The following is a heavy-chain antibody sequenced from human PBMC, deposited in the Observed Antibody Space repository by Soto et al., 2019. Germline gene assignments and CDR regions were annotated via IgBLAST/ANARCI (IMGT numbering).Heavy chain of an antibody. Sequence: EVQLVESGGDLAQPGGSLRLSCAASGFTLSNFWVNWVRQAPGKGLEWVANIKQGGIERNYVDSVKGRFTISRDDTKNSLFLQMNNLRVEDAAIYYCLVTTSGVDIWGRGTTVTVSS. D-gene: IGHD4-17*01. V-gene: IGHV3-7*01. J-gene: IGHJ3*02. CDR1: GFTLSNFW. CDR2: IKQGGIER. CDR3: LVTTSGVDI.